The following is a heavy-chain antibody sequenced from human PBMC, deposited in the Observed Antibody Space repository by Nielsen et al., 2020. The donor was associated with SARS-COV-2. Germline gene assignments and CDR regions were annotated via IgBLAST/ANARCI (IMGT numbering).Heavy chain of an antibody. CDR3: AKVNDGRDYFDY. CDR2: ISGSGGST. D-gene: IGHD2-8*01. Sequence: GSLRLSCAASGFTFSSYAMSWVRQAPGKGLEWVSAISGSGGSTYYADSVKGRFTISRDNSKNTLYLQMNSLRAEDTAVYYCAKVNDGRDYFDYWGQGTLVTVSS. V-gene: IGHV3-23*01. CDR1: GFTFSSYA. J-gene: IGHJ4*02.